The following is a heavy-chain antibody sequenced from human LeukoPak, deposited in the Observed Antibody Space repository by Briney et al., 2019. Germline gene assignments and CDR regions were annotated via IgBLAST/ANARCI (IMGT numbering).Heavy chain of an antibody. CDR3: ARGMWVQNSRWELLQAGDALDI. D-gene: IGHD1-26*01. J-gene: IGHJ3*02. CDR2: ISAYNGDT. Sequence: ASVKVSCKASGFTFTNYGISWVRQAPGQGLEWMGWISAYNGDTNYAQKLQDRVTMTTDTSTSTAYMELRSLRSDDTAVYYCARGMWVQNSRWELLQAGDALDIWGQGTMVTVSS. V-gene: IGHV1-18*01. CDR1: GFTFTNYG.